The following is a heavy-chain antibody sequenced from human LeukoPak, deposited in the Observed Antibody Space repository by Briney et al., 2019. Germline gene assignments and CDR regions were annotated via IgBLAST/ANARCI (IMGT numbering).Heavy chain of an antibody. D-gene: IGHD2-2*01. CDR1: GGTFSSYA. CDR3: ARVQYQLLRATYYFDY. Sequence: SSVKVSCKASGGTFSSYAISWVRQAPGQGLEWMGWISAYNGNTNYAQKLQGRVTMTTDTSTSTAYMELRSLRSDDTAVYYCARVQYQLLRATYYFDYWGQGTLVTVSS. CDR2: ISAYNGNT. J-gene: IGHJ4*02. V-gene: IGHV1-18*01.